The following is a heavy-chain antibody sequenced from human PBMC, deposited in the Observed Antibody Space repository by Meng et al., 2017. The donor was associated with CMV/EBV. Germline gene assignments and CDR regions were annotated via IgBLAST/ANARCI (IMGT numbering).Heavy chain of an antibody. J-gene: IGHJ6*02. V-gene: IGHV3-30*02. CDR3: ARGGYYDSSGYYSGMDV. Sequence: GGSLRLSCAASGFTFSSYGMHWVRQAPGKGLEWVAFIRYDGSNKYYADSVKGRFTISRDNSKNTLYLQMNSLRSEDTAVYYCARGGYYDSSGYYSGMDVWGQGTTVTVSS. CDR1: GFTFSSYG. D-gene: IGHD3-22*01. CDR2: IRYDGSNK.